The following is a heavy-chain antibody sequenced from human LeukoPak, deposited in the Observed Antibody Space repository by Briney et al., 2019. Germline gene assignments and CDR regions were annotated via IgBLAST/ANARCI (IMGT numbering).Heavy chain of an antibody. V-gene: IGHV3-23*01. D-gene: IGHD6-13*01. CDR2: ISGSGGSR. CDR3: ATDISNWYFDY. Sequence: GGSLRLSCAASGFTFSSQAMSWVRQAPGKGLEWVSGISGSGGSRDYADSVKGRFTISRDNSKNTLYLQMNGLRAGDTAVYFCATDISNWYFDYWGQGTLVIVSS. J-gene: IGHJ4*02. CDR1: GFTFSSQA.